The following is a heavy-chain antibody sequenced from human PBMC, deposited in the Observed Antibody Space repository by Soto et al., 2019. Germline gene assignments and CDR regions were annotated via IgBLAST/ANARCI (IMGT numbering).Heavy chain of an antibody. CDR3: ARDLGSGYDPGEY. D-gene: IGHD5-12*01. Sequence: QVQLVQSGAEVKKPGSSVKVSCKASGDTFSGYSISWVRQAPGQGLEWMGGIIPLFGTTNYAQRFQGRVTITADKSTSTAYMELISLKSEDTAIYYCARDLGSGYDPGEYWGQGTLVTVSS. CDR1: GDTFSGYS. J-gene: IGHJ4*02. V-gene: IGHV1-69*14. CDR2: IIPLFGTT.